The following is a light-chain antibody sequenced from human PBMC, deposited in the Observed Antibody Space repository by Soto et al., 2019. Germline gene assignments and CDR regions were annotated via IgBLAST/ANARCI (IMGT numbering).Light chain of an antibody. CDR2: ETK. CDR3: CIYAGSQILYV. Sequence: QAVLTQPASVSGSPGQSITISCAGTSNDIGTYNLVSWYQQHPGTAPKLLIYETKKRPSGVSSRFSGSKSGNTASLTISGLQTDDEADYFCCIYAGSQILYVLGPGTKVTVL. CDR1: SNDIGTYNL. J-gene: IGLJ1*01. V-gene: IGLV2-23*01.